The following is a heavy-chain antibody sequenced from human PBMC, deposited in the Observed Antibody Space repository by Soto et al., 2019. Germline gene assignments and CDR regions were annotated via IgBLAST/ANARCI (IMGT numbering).Heavy chain of an antibody. D-gene: IGHD3-22*01. CDR3: ARDYYDSSDYTTNWFGP. J-gene: IGHJ5*02. Sequence: SETLSLTCTVSGGSISNSRYYWAWIRQPPGKGLEWIGSIYHTGNTYYNPSLRSRVTISVDTSKNQFSLKLTSVTAADTAVYYCARDYYDSSDYTTNWFGPWGQGTLVTVSS. V-gene: IGHV4-39*01. CDR2: IYHTGNT. CDR1: GGSISNSRYY.